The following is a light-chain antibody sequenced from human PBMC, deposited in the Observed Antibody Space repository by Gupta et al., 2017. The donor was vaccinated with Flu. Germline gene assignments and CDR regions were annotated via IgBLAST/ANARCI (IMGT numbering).Light chain of an antibody. V-gene: IGKV3-11*01. Sequence: EIVLTQSPATLSLSPGERATLSCRASQSVSSYLNWYQQKPGQAPRLLIYDASSRATGIPARFSGSGSGTDFTLTISSLEPEDFAVYYCLQRSNWPLTFGGGTKVEIK. J-gene: IGKJ4*01. CDR3: LQRSNWPLT. CDR1: QSVSSY. CDR2: DAS.